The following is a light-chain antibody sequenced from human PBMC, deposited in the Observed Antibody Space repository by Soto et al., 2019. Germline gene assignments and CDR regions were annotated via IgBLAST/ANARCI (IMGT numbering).Light chain of an antibody. V-gene: IGKV3-20*01. J-gene: IGKJ1*01. CDR1: ESVSSNY. CDR2: GAS. CDR3: QQHDSSPWM. Sequence: EIVLTQSPGTLSLSPGERATLSCRATESVSSNYLAWYQQKPGQAPRVLIYGASIRATGIPDRFSGSGSETDFTLTISRLEPEDFAVYYCQQHDSSPWMFGQGTKVDIK.